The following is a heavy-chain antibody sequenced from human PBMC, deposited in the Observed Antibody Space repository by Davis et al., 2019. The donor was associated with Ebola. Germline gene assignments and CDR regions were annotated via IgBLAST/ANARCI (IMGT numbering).Heavy chain of an antibody. CDR2: IKQDGSEK. CDR1: GFTFSSYW. Sequence: GESLKISCAASGFTFSSYWMSWVRQAPGKGLEWVANIKQDGSEKYYVDSVKGRFTISRDNAKNSLYLQMNSLRAEDTAVYYCAKRRTSVDYWGQGTLVTVSS. J-gene: IGHJ4*02. CDR3: AKRRTSVDY. V-gene: IGHV3-7*03. D-gene: IGHD1-1*01.